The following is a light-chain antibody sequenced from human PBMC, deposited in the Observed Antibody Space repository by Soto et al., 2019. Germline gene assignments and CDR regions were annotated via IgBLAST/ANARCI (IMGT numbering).Light chain of an antibody. CDR2: GAS. CDR1: QSIISRY. J-gene: IGKJ1*01. Sequence: EIVLTQSPGTLSLSPGERATLSCRASQSIISRYLAWYQHKPGQAPSLLIDGASSRATGIPDRFSGSGSGTDFTLTISRLEPEDLAVYYCQQYGSLVTFGQGTKVDIK. CDR3: QQYGSLVT. V-gene: IGKV3-20*01.